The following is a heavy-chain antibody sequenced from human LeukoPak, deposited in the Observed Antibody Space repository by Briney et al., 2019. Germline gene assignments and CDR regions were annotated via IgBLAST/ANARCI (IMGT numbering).Heavy chain of an antibody. Sequence: GGSLRLACAAYRFTFSYFAMHWVRQAPGKGLEWVAVLSYDGSNKFYADSVKGRFTISRDNSKNTLYLQMNSLRAEDTAFYYCAKDPHSSSWYYFDSWGQGTLVTVSS. CDR2: LSYDGSNK. J-gene: IGHJ4*02. V-gene: IGHV3-30*18. CDR3: AKDPHSSSWYYFDS. CDR1: RFTFSYFA. D-gene: IGHD6-13*01.